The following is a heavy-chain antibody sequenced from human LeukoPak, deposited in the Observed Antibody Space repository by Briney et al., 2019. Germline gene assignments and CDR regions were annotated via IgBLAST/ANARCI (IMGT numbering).Heavy chain of an antibody. J-gene: IGHJ3*01. CDR3: ARWVSHGFDV. V-gene: IGHV4-4*07. Sequence: SETLSLTCTVSVGSISSSYWSWIRQPAGKGLEWIGRIYISGTTNYNPSLKSRVTMSVDTSKNQFSLKVTSVTAADTAVYYCARWVSHGFDVWGQGTMVTVSS. CDR2: IYISGTT. CDR1: VGSISSSY.